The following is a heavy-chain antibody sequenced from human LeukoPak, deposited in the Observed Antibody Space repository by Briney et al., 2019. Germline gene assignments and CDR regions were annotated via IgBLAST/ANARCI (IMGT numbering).Heavy chain of an antibody. Sequence: PSETLSLTCTVSGGSVSSGSYYWSWIRQPPGKGLEWIGYIYYSGSTNYNPSLKSRVTISVDTSKNQFSLKLSSVTAADTAVYYCASYYYGSSGYFVSYPENAFDIWGQGTMVTVSS. J-gene: IGHJ3*02. V-gene: IGHV4-61*01. CDR2: IYYSGST. CDR3: ASYYYGSSGYFVSYPENAFDI. CDR1: GGSVSSGSYY. D-gene: IGHD3-22*01.